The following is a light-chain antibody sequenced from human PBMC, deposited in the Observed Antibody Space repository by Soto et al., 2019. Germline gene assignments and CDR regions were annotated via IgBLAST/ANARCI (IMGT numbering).Light chain of an antibody. Sequence: QSALTQPVSVSGSPGQSITISCTGTSSDVGGYNYVSWYQQHPGKAPKLMIYEVTKRPSGVSNRFSGSKSGNTASLTISGLQAEHESAYYCSSYTSISTLVFGGGTKLTVL. CDR3: SSYTSISTLV. J-gene: IGLJ2*01. V-gene: IGLV2-14*01. CDR1: SSDVGGYNY. CDR2: EVT.